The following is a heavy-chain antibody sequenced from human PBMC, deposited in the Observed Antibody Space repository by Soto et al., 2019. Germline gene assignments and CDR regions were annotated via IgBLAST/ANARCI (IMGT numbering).Heavy chain of an antibody. V-gene: IGHV4-61*01. J-gene: IGHJ4*02. CDR3: ARSRGVAVASYYFDY. D-gene: IGHD6-19*01. CDR1: GGSVSSGSYY. CDR2: IYYSGST. Sequence: PSETLSLTCTVSGGSVSSGSYYWSWIRQPPGKGLEWIGYIYYSGSTNYNPSLKSRVTISVDTSKNQFSLKLSSVTAADTAVYYCARSRGVAVASYYFDYWGQGTLVTVSS.